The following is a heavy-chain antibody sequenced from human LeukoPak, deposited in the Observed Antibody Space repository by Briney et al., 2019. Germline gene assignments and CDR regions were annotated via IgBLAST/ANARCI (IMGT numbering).Heavy chain of an antibody. J-gene: IGHJ6*03. CDR2: MNPNSGNT. V-gene: IGHV1-8*01. CDR1: GYTFTSYD. D-gene: IGHD3-9*01. CDR3: ASGIFIPIGHGYYMDV. Sequence: GASVKVSCKASGYTFTSYDINWVRQATGQGLEWMGWMNPNSGNTGYAQKFQGRVTMTRNTSISTAYMELSSLRSEDTAVYYCASGIFIPIGHGYYMDVWGKGTTVTVSS.